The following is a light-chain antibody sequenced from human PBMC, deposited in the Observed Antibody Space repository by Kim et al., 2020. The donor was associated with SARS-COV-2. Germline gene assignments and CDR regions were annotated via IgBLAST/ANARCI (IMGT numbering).Light chain of an antibody. CDR2: AAS. V-gene: IGKV1-5*03. J-gene: IGKJ1*01. CDR1: QSISRW. CDR3: QQYHSDWT. Sequence: SASVGDRVTITCRASQSISRWLTWYQRKPGKAPKLLIYAASALESGVPSRFSGSGSGTEFTLTISSLQPDDFATYYCQQYHSDWTFGQGTKVDIK.